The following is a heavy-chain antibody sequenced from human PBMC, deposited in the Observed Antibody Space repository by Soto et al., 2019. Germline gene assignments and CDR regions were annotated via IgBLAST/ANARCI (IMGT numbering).Heavy chain of an antibody. CDR1: GFTFSSYA. Sequence: EVQLLESGGGLVQPGGSLRLSCAASGFTFSSYAMSWVRQAPGKGLEWVSGISDSGGSTSYADSVKGRFTISRDNSKNTLYLQMNSLRAEDTAVYYCANGCGGTCYSRIHYWGQGTLVTVSS. CDR3: ANGCGGTCYSRIHY. CDR2: ISDSGGST. V-gene: IGHV3-23*01. J-gene: IGHJ4*02. D-gene: IGHD2-15*01.